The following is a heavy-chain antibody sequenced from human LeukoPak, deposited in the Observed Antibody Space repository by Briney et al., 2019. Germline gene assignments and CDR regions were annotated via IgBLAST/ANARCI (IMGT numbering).Heavy chain of an antibody. Sequence: SETLSLTCTVSGGSISSYYWSWIRQPPGKGLEWIGYIYYSGSTNYNPSLKSRVTISVDTSKNQFSLKLSSVTAADTAVYYCARDRGGFFDNWGQGTLVTVSS. V-gene: IGHV4-59*12. CDR1: GGSISSYY. CDR2: IYYSGST. D-gene: IGHD2-15*01. CDR3: ARDRGGFFDN. J-gene: IGHJ4*02.